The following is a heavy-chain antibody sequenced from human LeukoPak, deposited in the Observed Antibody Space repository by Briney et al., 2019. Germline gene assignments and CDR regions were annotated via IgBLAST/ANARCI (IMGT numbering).Heavy chain of an antibody. Sequence: AGGSLRLSCAASGFTFSNYAMSWVRQAPGKGLEWVSAISGSGDSTYYANSVKGRFTISRDNSKNTLYLQVKSLRAEDTAIYYCAKFALRFFDYWGQGTLVTVSS. CDR1: GFTFSNYA. CDR2: ISGSGDST. J-gene: IGHJ4*02. D-gene: IGHD2-21*01. V-gene: IGHV3-23*01. CDR3: AKFALRFFDY.